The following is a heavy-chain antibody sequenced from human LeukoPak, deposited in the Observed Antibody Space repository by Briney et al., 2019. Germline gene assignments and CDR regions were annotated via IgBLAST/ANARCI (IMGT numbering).Heavy chain of an antibody. J-gene: IGHJ5*02. CDR3: ARTGGYRAFDP. D-gene: IGHD2-8*02. CDR1: GVSFNSYY. V-gene: IGHV4-59*01. Sequence: SETLSLTCAVSGVSFNSYYWSWIRQPPGKGLEWIGYIYYSGSTNYNPSLKSRVTISLDTSKNQFSLKLSSVTAADTAVYYCARTGGYRAFDPWGQGTLVTVSS. CDR2: IYYSGST.